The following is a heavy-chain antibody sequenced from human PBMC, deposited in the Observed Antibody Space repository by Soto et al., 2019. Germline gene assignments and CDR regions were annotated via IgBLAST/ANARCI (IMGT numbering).Heavy chain of an antibody. CDR2: INPSGGST. V-gene: IGHV1-46*03. CDR1: GYTFTNYY. Sequence: QVQVVQSGAEVKKPGASVKVSCKASGYTFTNYYIHWVRQAPGQGLEWMGIINPSGGSTNYEQKFQGRVTMTRDTSTSTVYMELSSLRSDDTAVYYCARGIIPAAGTALRYWGQGTLVTVSS. CDR3: ARGIIPAAGTALRY. J-gene: IGHJ4*02. D-gene: IGHD6-13*01.